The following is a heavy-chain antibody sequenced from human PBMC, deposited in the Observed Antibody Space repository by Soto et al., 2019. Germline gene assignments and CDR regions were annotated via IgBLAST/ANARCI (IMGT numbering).Heavy chain of an antibody. CDR1: GFTFSSYG. D-gene: IGHD5-12*01. V-gene: IGHV3-30*18. J-gene: IGHJ4*02. CDR3: AKDSRWLHQFEY. Sequence: QVQLVESGGGVVQPGRSLRLSCAASGFTFSSYGMHWVRRAPGKGLEWVAVISYDGSNKYYADSVKGRFTISRDNSKNTLYLQMNSLRAEDTAVYYCAKDSRWLHQFEYWGQGTLVTVSS. CDR2: ISYDGSNK.